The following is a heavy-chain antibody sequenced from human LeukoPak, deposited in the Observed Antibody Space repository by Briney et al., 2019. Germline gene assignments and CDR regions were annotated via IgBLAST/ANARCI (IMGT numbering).Heavy chain of an antibody. D-gene: IGHD6-13*01. CDR1: GDRVSSNSAT. Sequence: SHTVSLSCTISGDRVSSNSATWKWMGQAPSRGLEWLGRTYYRSKWYNDYAVSVKSRITINPDTSKNRFALQPNSVSPEDTAVYYCARDEALIAAAGVYYGMDVWGQGTTVTVSS. J-gene: IGHJ6*02. V-gene: IGHV6-1*01. CDR3: ARDEALIAAAGVYYGMDV. CDR2: TYYRSKWYN.